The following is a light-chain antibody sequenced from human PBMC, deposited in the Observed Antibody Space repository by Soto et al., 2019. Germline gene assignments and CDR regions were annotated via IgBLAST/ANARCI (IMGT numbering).Light chain of an antibody. Sequence: DIQMTQSPSAMSAPVGDRVTITCRASQDITNYLVWFQQKPGKVPKRLIYAASSLQSGVPSRFSGSGSGTEFTLTISSMQPEDFATYFCLQHYNYPLTFGGGTKVDIK. CDR1: QDITNY. CDR3: LQHYNYPLT. CDR2: AAS. V-gene: IGKV1-17*03. J-gene: IGKJ4*01.